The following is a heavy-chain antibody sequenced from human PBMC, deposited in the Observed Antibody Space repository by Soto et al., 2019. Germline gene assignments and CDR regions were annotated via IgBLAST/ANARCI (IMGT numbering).Heavy chain of an antibody. V-gene: IGHV1-18*04. Sequence: QCRRVQPGAAVTEPGASVTVSCKASGYTFKSYDVMWVRKAPGQGLEWRGWISGHDGMADYEENFQGRFIITTDKLTVKGSRDVRGVISDYAAEYYSAGNGDIGNSAIDVWGQGTTVTVSS. CDR3: AGNGDIGNSAIDV. CDR2: ISGHDGMA. CDR1: GYTFKSYD. D-gene: IGHD5-12*01. J-gene: IGHJ6*02.